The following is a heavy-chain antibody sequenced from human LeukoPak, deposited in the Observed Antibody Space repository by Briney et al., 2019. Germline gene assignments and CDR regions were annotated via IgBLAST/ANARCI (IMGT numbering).Heavy chain of an antibody. J-gene: IGHJ4*02. Sequence: PSETLSLTCTVSGDSISSYDWSWIRQPAGKRLEWIGRLFSSGSTRYNPSLKSRVSMSVDTSKNHFSLNLSFVTAADTAVYYCVRDLYGGTLDSWGQGTLVTVSS. CDR3: VRDLYGGTLDS. V-gene: IGHV4-4*07. CDR1: GDSISSYD. D-gene: IGHD4/OR15-4a*01. CDR2: LFSSGST.